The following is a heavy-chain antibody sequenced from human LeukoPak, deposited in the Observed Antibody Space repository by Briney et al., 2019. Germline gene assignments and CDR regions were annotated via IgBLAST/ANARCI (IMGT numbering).Heavy chain of an antibody. CDR1: GFTFNNAW. CDR3: TTARNMVRGVIPLDY. CDR2: IKSKTDGRTT. V-gene: IGHV3-15*01. J-gene: IGHJ4*02. D-gene: IGHD3-10*01. Sequence: GGSLRLSCAASGFTFNNAWMSWVRQAPGKGLEWVGRIKSKTDGRTTDYAAPVKGRFTISRDDSKNTPQLQMNSLKTGDTAVYYCTTARNMVRGVIPLDYWGQGTLVTVSS.